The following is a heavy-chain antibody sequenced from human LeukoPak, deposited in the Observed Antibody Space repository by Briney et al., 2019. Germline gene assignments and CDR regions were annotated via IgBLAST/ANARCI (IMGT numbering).Heavy chain of an antibody. CDR1: GFTVTSNY. CDR3: AREDTYFFDY. CDR2: IYSGGGT. V-gene: IGHV3-66*01. J-gene: IGHJ4*02. Sequence: GGSLRLSCAASGFTVTSNYMSWVRQAPGKGLEWVSTIYSGGGTYYAGSVKGRFTISRDISKNTLYLQMNSLRAEDTAVYYCAREDTYFFDYWGQGTLVTVSS.